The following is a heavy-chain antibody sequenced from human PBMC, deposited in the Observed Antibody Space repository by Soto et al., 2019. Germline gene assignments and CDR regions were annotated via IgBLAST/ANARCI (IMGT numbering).Heavy chain of an antibody. D-gene: IGHD1-1*01. CDR2: INPNSGGT. CDR3: ARDGDSTDGSHYYYGMDV. J-gene: IGHJ6*02. V-gene: IGHV1-2*02. CDR1: GYTFTGYY. Sequence: ASVKVSCKASGYTFTGYYMHWVRKAPGQGLEWMGWINPNSGGTNYAQKFQGRVTMTRDTSISTAYMELSRLRSDDTAVYYCARDGDSTDGSHYYYGMDVWGQGTTVTVSS.